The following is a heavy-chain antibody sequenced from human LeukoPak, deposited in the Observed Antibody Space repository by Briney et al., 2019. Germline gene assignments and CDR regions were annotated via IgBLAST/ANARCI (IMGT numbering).Heavy chain of an antibody. CDR1: GYTFTSYG. Sequence: GASVKVSCKASGYTFTSYGISWVRQAPGQGLEWMGWINPNSGGTNYAQKFQGRVTMTRDTSISTAYMELSRLRSDDTAVYYCARDGPVPTGYWGQGTLVTVSS. V-gene: IGHV1-2*02. J-gene: IGHJ4*02. CDR3: ARDGPVPTGY. D-gene: IGHD4-17*01. CDR2: INPNSGGT.